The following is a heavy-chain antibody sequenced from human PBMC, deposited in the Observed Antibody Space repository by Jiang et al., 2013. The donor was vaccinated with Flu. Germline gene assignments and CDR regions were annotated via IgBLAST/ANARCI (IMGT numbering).Heavy chain of an antibody. CDR2: VNGSGDRT. D-gene: IGHD2-2*01. Sequence: WVSAVNGSGDRTYYADSVKGRFTISRDNSKSTLYLQMNSLRVEDTAVYYCAKPLKSCSSASCYEGFDYWGQGTLVTVSS. CDR3: AKPLKSCSSASCYEGFDY. J-gene: IGHJ4*02. V-gene: IGHV3-23*01.